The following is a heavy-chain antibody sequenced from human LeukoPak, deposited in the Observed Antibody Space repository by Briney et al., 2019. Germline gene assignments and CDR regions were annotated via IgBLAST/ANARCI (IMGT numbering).Heavy chain of an antibody. CDR1: GYTFTSYG. Sequence: ASVRVSCKASGYTFTSYGISWVRQAPGQGLEWMGWISAYNGNTNYAQKLQGRVTMTTDTSTSTAYMELRSLRSDDTAVYYCARAGMAIPYYYYYYMDVWGKGTTVTVSS. CDR3: ARAGMAIPYYYYYYMDV. CDR2: ISAYNGNT. D-gene: IGHD2-2*02. V-gene: IGHV1-18*01. J-gene: IGHJ6*03.